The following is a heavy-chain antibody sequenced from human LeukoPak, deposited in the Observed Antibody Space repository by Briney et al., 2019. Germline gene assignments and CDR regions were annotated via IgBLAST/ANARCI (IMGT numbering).Heavy chain of an antibody. CDR2: ISSSGSTI. J-gene: IGHJ4*02. D-gene: IGHD3/OR15-3a*01. Sequence: GGSLRLSCAASGFTFSDYYMSWIRQAPGKGLEWVSYISSSGSTIYYADSVKGRFTISRDNAKNSLYLQMNSLRAEDTAVYYCARVKDRDWNCSDYWGQGTLVTVSS. CDR1: GFTFSDYY. CDR3: ARVKDRDWNCSDY. V-gene: IGHV3-11*04.